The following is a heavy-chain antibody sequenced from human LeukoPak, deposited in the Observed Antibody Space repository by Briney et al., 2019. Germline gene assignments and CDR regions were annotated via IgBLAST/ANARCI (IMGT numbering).Heavy chain of an antibody. Sequence: SETLSLTCTASARSIPTSSYYWGWIRQPPGKGLEWIGSIYYDGSPYYNPSLKSRVTISVDTSKNQFSLKVRSVTAADTAVYYGARQVVEMIVMYAFDIWGQGTIVTVSS. J-gene: IGHJ3*02. CDR1: ARSIPTSSYY. D-gene: IGHD5-24*01. V-gene: IGHV4-39*01. CDR3: ARQVVEMIVMYAFDI. CDR2: IYYDGSP.